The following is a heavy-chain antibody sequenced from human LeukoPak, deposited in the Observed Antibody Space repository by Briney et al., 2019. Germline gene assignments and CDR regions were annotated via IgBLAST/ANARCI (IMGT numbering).Heavy chain of an antibody. V-gene: IGHV3-48*01. CDR2: ISSSSSTI. J-gene: IGHJ3*02. Sequence: GGSLRLSCAASGFTFSSYSMNWVRQAPGKGLEWVSYISSSSSTIYYADSVKGRFTISRDNAKNSLYLQMNSLRAEDTAVYYCARSDGYNFHDAFDIWGQGTMVTVSS. CDR3: ARSDGYNFHDAFDI. CDR1: GFTFSSYS. D-gene: IGHD5-24*01.